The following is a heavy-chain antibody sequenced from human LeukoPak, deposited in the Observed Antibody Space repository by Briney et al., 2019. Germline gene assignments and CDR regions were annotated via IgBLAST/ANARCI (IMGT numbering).Heavy chain of an antibody. CDR3: AREPFGGY. Sequence: PSETLSLTCTVSVFSVSSDYYWGWIRQPPGKGLEWIGSISHGVSTYYNPSLKSRVTISVDTSKNQFSLKLSSVTAADTAVYYCAREPFGGYWGQGTLVTVSS. D-gene: IGHD3-10*01. J-gene: IGHJ4*02. V-gene: IGHV4-38-2*02. CDR1: VFSVSSDYY. CDR2: ISHGVST.